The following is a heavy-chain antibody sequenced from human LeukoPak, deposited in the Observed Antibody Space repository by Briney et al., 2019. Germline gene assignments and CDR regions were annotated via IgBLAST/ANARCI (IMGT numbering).Heavy chain of an antibody. CDR1: GYTFTSYG. CDR3: ARQSERWELPIRD. D-gene: IGHD1-26*01. V-gene: IGHV1-18*01. CDR2: ISAYNGNT. Sequence: GASVKVSCKASGYTFTSYGISWVRQAPGQGLEWMGWISAYNGNTNYAQKLQGRVTMTTDTYTSTAYMELRSLRSADTAVYYCARQSERWELPIRDWGQGTLVTVSS. J-gene: IGHJ4*02.